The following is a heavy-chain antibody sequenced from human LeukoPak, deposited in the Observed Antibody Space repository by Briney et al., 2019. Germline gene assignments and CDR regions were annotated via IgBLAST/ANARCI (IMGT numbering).Heavy chain of an antibody. CDR1: GGSISSSSYY. CDR2: LYYSGNT. Sequence: SETLSLTCTVSGGSISSSSYYWGWIRQPPGKGLEWIGSLYYSGNTYYNPSLTSRVTISVDTSKNQFSLKLSSVTAADTAVYYCAGSGTGSYHSTFDYWGQGALVTVSS. J-gene: IGHJ4*02. CDR3: AGSGTGSYHSTFDY. V-gene: IGHV4-39*01. D-gene: IGHD1-7*01.